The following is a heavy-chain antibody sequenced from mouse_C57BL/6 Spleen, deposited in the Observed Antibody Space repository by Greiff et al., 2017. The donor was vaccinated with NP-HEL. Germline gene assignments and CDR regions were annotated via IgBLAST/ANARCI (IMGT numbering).Heavy chain of an antibody. Sequence: DVKLVESGGGLVKPGGSLKLSCAASGFTFSDYGMHWVRQAPEKGLEWVAYISSGSSTIYYADTVKGRFTISRDNAKNTLFLQMTSLRSEDTAMYYCARPSYCYAPGYWGQGTTLTVSS. J-gene: IGHJ2*01. V-gene: IGHV5-17*01. CDR1: GFTFSDYG. D-gene: IGHD1-1*01. CDR2: ISSGSSTI. CDR3: ARPSYCYAPGY.